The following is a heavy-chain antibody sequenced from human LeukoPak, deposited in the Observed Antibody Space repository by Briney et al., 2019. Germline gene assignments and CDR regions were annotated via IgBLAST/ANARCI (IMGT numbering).Heavy chain of an antibody. J-gene: IGHJ4*02. D-gene: IGHD3-10*01. CDR3: AKAIWFGESVFDY. Sequence: GGSLRLSCAASGFTFSSYAMSCVRQAPGKGLEWVSAISGSGGSTYYADSVKGRFTISRDNSKNTLYLQMNSLRAEDTAVYYCAKAIWFGESVFDYWGQGTLVTVSS. CDR1: GFTFSSYA. CDR2: ISGSGGST. V-gene: IGHV3-23*01.